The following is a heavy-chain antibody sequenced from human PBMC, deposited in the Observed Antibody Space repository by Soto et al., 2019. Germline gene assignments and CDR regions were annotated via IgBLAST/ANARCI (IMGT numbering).Heavy chain of an antibody. CDR2: INAGNGNT. J-gene: IGHJ4*02. CDR1: VYIFTSYA. Sequence: ASVKVSCKASVYIFTSYAMHWVRQAPGQRLEWMGWINAGNGNTKYSQNFQGRVTITRDTSARTAYMELSSLRSEDTAVYYCARILEYCSGDSCDYWGQGTLVTVSS. CDR3: ARILEYCSGDSCDY. D-gene: IGHD2-15*01. V-gene: IGHV1-3*01.